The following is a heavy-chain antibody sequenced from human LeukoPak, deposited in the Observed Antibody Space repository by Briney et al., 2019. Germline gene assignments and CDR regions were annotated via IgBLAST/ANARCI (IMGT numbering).Heavy chain of an antibody. Sequence: PSETLSLTCTVSGGSISSSGYYWSWIRQHPGKGLEWIGYIFYSGSTNYNPSLKSRLSISVDTDENQFSLRLRSVTAADTAVYYCARGVGYCSSGTCYSYCYGMDVWGQGTTVTVSS. D-gene: IGHD2-15*01. CDR1: GGSISSSGYY. CDR3: ARGVGYCSSGTCYSYCYGMDV. CDR2: IFYSGST. V-gene: IGHV4-31*03. J-gene: IGHJ6*02.